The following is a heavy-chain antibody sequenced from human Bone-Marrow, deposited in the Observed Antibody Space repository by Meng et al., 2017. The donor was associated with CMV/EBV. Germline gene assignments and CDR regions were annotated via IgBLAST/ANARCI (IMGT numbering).Heavy chain of an antibody. Sequence: GESLKISCAASGFSFSDYAMNWVRQAPGNGLEWVSSISGSGGSTYYADSVKGRFTISRDNSKNTLYLQMNSLRAEDTAVYYCAKADFWGAYPPTAFDYWGQGTLVTVSS. D-gene: IGHD3-3*01. J-gene: IGHJ4*02. V-gene: IGHV3-23*01. CDR2: ISGSGGST. CDR3: AKADFWGAYPPTAFDY. CDR1: GFSFSDYA.